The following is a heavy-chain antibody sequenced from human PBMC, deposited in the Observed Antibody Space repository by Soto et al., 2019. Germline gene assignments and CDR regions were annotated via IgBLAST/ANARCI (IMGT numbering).Heavy chain of an antibody. Sequence: PGGSLRLSCAASGFTFSSYSMNWVRQAPGKRLEWVSYISSSSSTIYYADSVKGRFTISRDNAKNSLYLQMNSLRDEDTAVYYCASSPTPEIGGLYYYYYYGMDVWGQGTTVSVSS. CDR3: ASSPTPEIGGLYYYYYYGMDV. V-gene: IGHV3-48*02. D-gene: IGHD3-10*01. CDR1: GFTFSSYS. CDR2: ISSSSSTI. J-gene: IGHJ6*02.